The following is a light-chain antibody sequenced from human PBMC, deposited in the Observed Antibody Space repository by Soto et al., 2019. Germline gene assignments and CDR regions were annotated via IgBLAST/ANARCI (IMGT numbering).Light chain of an antibody. Sequence: QSVLTQPASVSGSPGQSITISCTGTSSDVGGYNYVSWHQQHPGKAPKLMIYEVTNRPSGVSNRFSGSKSGNTASLTISGLQAEDETHYYCSSYTSSSTVVFGGGTQLTVL. J-gene: IGLJ2*01. CDR1: SSDVGGYNY. V-gene: IGLV2-14*01. CDR3: SSYTSSSTVV. CDR2: EVT.